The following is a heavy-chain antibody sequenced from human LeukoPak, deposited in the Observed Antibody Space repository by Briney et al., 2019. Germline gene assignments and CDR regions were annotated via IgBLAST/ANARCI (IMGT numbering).Heavy chain of an antibody. J-gene: IGHJ4*02. CDR2: IYHSGST. Sequence: SETLSLTCTVSGYSISSGYYWGWIRQPPGKGLEWIGSIYHSGSTYYNPSLKSRVTISVDTSKNQFSLKLSSVTAADTAVYYCARSQQWLVGYFDYWGQGTLVTVSS. V-gene: IGHV4-38-2*02. D-gene: IGHD6-19*01. CDR1: GYSISSGYY. CDR3: ARSQQWLVGYFDY.